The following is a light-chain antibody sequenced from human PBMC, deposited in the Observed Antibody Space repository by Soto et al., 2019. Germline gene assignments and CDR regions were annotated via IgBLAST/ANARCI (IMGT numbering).Light chain of an antibody. CDR2: GNS. J-gene: IGLJ1*01. CDR3: QSYDSRLSGYV. Sequence: QSVLTQPPSVSGAPGQRVTISCTGSSSNIGAGYDVHWYQQLPGTAPKLLIYGNSNRPSGVPDRFSGSKSGTSASLAITGLQAEDEADYYCQSYDSRLSGYVLGTGTKATV. V-gene: IGLV1-40*01. CDR1: SSNIGAGYD.